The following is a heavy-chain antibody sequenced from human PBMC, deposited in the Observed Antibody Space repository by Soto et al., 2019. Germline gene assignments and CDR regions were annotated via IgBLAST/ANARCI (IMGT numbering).Heavy chain of an antibody. V-gene: IGHV3-23*01. D-gene: IGHD1-26*01. J-gene: IGHJ6*02. CDR3: AKVGGSYYVYYYYYGMDV. Sequence: GGSLRLSCAASGFTFSSYAMSWVRQAPGKGLEWVSAISGSGGSTYYADSVKGRFTISGDNSKNTLYLQMNSLRAEDTAVYYCAKVGGSYYVYYYYYGMDVWGQGTTVTVSS. CDR1: GFTFSSYA. CDR2: ISGSGGST.